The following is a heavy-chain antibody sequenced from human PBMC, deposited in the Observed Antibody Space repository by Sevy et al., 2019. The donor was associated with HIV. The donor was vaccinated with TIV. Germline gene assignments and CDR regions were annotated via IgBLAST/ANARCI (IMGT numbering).Heavy chain of an antibody. Sequence: GGSLRLSCAASGFTFSDYYMSWIRQAPGKGLEWVSYISSSGSTIYYADSVKGRFTISRDNAKNSLYLQMNSLRAEDTAVYYCARDRYYYDSSSSGFDYWGQGTLVTVSS. CDR1: GFTFSDYY. J-gene: IGHJ4*02. CDR2: ISSSGSTI. D-gene: IGHD3-22*01. CDR3: ARDRYYYDSSSSGFDY. V-gene: IGHV3-11*01.